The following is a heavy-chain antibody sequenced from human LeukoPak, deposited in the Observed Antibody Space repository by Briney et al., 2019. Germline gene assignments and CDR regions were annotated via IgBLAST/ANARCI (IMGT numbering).Heavy chain of an antibody. Sequence: GGSLRLSRAASGFTFSSYAMSWVRQAPGKGLEWVSAISGSGGSTYYADSVKGRFTISRDNSKNTLYLQMNSLRAEDTAVYYCAKEGKLPGYYYDSSGYADYWGQGTLVTVSS. CDR1: GFTFSSYA. CDR2: ISGSGGST. CDR3: AKEGKLPGYYYDSSGYADY. J-gene: IGHJ4*02. V-gene: IGHV3-23*01. D-gene: IGHD3-22*01.